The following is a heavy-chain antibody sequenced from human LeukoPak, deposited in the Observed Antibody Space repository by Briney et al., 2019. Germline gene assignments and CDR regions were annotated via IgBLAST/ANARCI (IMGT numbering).Heavy chain of an antibody. D-gene: IGHD3-9*01. J-gene: IGHJ6*02. Sequence: GGSLRLSCAASGFTFSSYGMHWVRQAPGKGLEWVAVIWYDGSNKYYADSVKGRFTISRDNSKNTLYLQMNSLRAEDTAVYYCARGAGYFDYYYGMDVWGQGTTVTVSS. V-gene: IGHV3-33*01. CDR1: GFTFSSYG. CDR2: IWYDGSNK. CDR3: ARGAGYFDYYYGMDV.